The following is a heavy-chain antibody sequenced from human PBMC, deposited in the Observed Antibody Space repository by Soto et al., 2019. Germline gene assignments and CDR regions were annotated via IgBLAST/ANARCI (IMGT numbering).Heavy chain of an antibody. J-gene: IGHJ4*02. CDR2: ISYDGSEK. V-gene: IGHV3-30*18. D-gene: IGHD3-3*01. CDR3: VKERTGPWEFGY. CDR1: GFTFSSLG. Sequence: QVQLVESGGGVVQPGRSLRLSCAASGFTFSSLGMHWVRQAPGKWLEWVAVISYDGSEKYYADSVKGRFTISRDNSKNTLSLQMNSLRSEDTAVYYCVKERTGPWEFGYWGQGTLVTVSS.